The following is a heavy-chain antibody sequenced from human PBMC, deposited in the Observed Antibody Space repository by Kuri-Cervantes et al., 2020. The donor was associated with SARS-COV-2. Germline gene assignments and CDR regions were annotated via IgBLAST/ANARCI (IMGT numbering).Heavy chain of an antibody. Sequence: GESLKISCAASGFTLSSYSMNWVRQAPGKGLEWVSSISSSSSYIYYADSVKGRFTISRDNAKNSLYLQMNSLRAEDTAVYYSARDRGKIAARIYYYYGMDVWGQGTTVTVSS. V-gene: IGHV3-21*01. CDR1: GFTLSSYS. CDR3: ARDRGKIAARIYYYYGMDV. CDR2: ISSSSSYI. D-gene: IGHD6-6*01. J-gene: IGHJ6*02.